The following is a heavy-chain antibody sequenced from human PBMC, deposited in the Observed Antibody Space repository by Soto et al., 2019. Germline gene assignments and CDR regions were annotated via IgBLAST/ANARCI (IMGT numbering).Heavy chain of an antibody. D-gene: IGHD5-18*01. Sequence: ASVKVSCKASGYTFTGYYMHWVRQAPGQGLEWMGWINPNSGGTNYAQKFQGWVTMTRDTSISTAYMELSRLRSDDTAVYYCARDLGSKYSYGYYAFDIWGQGTMVTVSS. CDR1: GYTFTGYY. J-gene: IGHJ3*02. CDR2: INPNSGGT. CDR3: ARDLGSKYSYGYYAFDI. V-gene: IGHV1-2*04.